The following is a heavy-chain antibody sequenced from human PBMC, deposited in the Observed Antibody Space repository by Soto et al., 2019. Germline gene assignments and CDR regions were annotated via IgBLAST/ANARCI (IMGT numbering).Heavy chain of an antibody. V-gene: IGHV1-2*04. CDR2: INPNSGGT. J-gene: IGHJ4*02. CDR3: ARYGSGSYYVY. CDR1: GYAFSRFN. D-gene: IGHD3-10*01. Sequence: ASVKVSCKASGYAFSRFNIHWVRQAPGQRLEWMGWINPNSGGTNYAQKFQGWVTMTRDTSISTAYMELSRLRSDDTAVYYCARYGSGSYYVYWGQGTLVTVSS.